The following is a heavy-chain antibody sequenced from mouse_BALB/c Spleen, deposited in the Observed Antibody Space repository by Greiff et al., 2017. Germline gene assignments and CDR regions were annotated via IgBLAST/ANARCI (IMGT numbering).Heavy chain of an antibody. V-gene: IGHV6-6*02. CDR3: TRPGYGNAMDY. CDR2: IRLKSNNYAT. Sequence: EVKVVESGGGLVQPGGSMKLSCVASGFTFSNYWMNWVRQSPEKGLEWVAEIRLKSNNYATHYAESVKGRFTISRDDSKSSVYLQMNNLRAEDTGIYYCTRPGYGNAMDYWGQGTSVTVSS. D-gene: IGHD2-10*02. CDR1: GFTFSNYW. J-gene: IGHJ4*01.